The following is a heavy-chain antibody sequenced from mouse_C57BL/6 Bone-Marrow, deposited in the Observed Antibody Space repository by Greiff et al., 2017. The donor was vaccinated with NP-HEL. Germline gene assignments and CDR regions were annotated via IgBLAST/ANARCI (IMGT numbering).Heavy chain of an antibody. Sequence: QVQLKQPGAELVKPGASVKVSCKASGYTFTSYWMHWVKQRPGQGLEWIGRIHPSDSDTNYNQKFKGKATLTVDKSSSTAYMQLSSLTSEDSAVYYCAIERNWDGGYYFDYWGQGTTLTVSS. D-gene: IGHD4-1*01. CDR1: GYTFTSYW. CDR3: AIERNWDGGYYFDY. J-gene: IGHJ2*01. CDR2: IHPSDSDT. V-gene: IGHV1-74*01.